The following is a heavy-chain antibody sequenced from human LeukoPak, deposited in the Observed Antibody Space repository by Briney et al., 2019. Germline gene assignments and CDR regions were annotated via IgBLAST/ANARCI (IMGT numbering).Heavy chain of an antibody. D-gene: IGHD6-6*01. CDR1: GFTVSTNC. Sequence: GGSLRLSCAASGFTVSTNCMTWVRQAPGKGLEWVSTIYSGGTTYYADSVMGRFTISRHNSRNTLYLQMNSLRAEDTAVYYCARDRNSGSSLDIWGQGTMLTVSS. CDR3: ARDRNSGSSLDI. J-gene: IGHJ3*02. V-gene: IGHV3-53*04. CDR2: IYSGGTT.